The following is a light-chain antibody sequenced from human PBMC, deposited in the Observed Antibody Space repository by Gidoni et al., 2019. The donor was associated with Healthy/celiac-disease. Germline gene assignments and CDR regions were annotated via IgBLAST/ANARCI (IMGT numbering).Light chain of an antibody. CDR1: QSVLYSSNNKNY. CDR2: WAS. Sequence: DIVMTQSPDSLAVSLGERATINCKSSQSVLYSSNNKNYVAWYQQKPGQPPTLLIYWASTRASGVPDRFSGSGSGTDFTLTISSLQAEDVAVYYCQQYYSTPLTFGPGTKVDIK. J-gene: IGKJ3*01. CDR3: QQYYSTPLT. V-gene: IGKV4-1*01.